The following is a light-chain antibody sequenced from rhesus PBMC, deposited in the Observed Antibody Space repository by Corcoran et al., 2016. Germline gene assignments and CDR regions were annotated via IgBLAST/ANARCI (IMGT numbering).Light chain of an antibody. CDR2: YAS. J-gene: IGKJ4*01. V-gene: IGKV1-66*01. Sequence: DIQMTQSPSSLSASAGDRVTFTCRASQDIKNYLSWYQQNQGKTPKALINYASRLEAGVPSRFSGTRSGTDYTLTINSLQTEDIATYYCQQYNNSPLTFGGGTKVEMK. CDR1: QDIKNY. CDR3: QQYNNSPLT.